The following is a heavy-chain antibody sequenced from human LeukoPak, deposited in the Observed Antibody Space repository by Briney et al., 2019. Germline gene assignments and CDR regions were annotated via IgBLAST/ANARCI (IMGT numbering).Heavy chain of an antibody. CDR3: ARLGHVDTAMVLRYYYGMDV. J-gene: IGHJ6*02. CDR2: INHSGST. Sequence: SETLSLTCAVYGGSFSGYYWSWIRQPPGKGLEWIGEINHSGSTNYNPSLKSRVTISVDTSKNQFSLKLSSVTAADTAVYYCARLGHVDTAMVLRYYYGMDVWGQGTTVTVSS. CDR1: GGSFSGYY. D-gene: IGHD5-18*01. V-gene: IGHV4-34*01.